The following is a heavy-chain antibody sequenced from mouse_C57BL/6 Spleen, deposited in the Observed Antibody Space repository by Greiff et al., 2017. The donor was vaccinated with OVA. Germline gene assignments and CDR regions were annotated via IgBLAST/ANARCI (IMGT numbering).Heavy chain of an antibody. D-gene: IGHD4-1*01. CDR1: GFTFSSYG. J-gene: IGHJ1*03. Sequence: EVKLMESGGDLVKPGGSLKLSCAASGFTFSSYGMSWFRQTPDKRLEWVATISSGGSYTYYPDSVKGRFTISRDNAKNTLYLQMSSLKSEDTAMYYCAWGDSDVWGTGTTVTVSS. CDR3: AWGDSDV. CDR2: ISSGGSYT. V-gene: IGHV5-6*01.